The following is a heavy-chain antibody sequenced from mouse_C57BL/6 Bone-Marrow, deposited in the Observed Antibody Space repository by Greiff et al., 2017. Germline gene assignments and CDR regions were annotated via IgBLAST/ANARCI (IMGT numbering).Heavy chain of an antibody. D-gene: IGHD1-1*01. Sequence: VQLQQPGAELVMPGASVKLSCKASGYTFTSYWMHWVKQRPGQGLEWIGEIDPSDSYTNYNQKFKGKSTLTVDKSSSTDYMQLSRLTSEDSAVYYCASGDYGSSYDWDFDVWGTGTTV. V-gene: IGHV1-69*01. J-gene: IGHJ1*03. CDR3: ASGDYGSSYDWDFDV. CDR2: IDPSDSYT. CDR1: GYTFTSYW.